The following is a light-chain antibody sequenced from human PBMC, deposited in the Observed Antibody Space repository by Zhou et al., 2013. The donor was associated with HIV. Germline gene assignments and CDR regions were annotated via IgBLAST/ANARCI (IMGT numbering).Light chain of an antibody. CDR1: QSVSSY. V-gene: IGKV3-15*01. CDR2: GAS. CDR3: QQYNDWPKT. J-gene: IGKJ3*01. Sequence: EIVLTQSPATLSLSPGERVTLSCRASQSVSSYLAWYQQKPGQAPRLLIYGASTRATGIPARFSGSGSGTEFTLTISSLQSEDFAVYYCQQYNDWPKTFGPGTKVDIK.